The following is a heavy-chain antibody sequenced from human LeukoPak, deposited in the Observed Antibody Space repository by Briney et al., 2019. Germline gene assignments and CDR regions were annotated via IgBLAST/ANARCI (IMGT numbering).Heavy chain of an antibody. CDR2: IKQDRSEK. D-gene: IGHD6-19*01. CDR1: GFTFTNYW. Sequence: GGSLRLSCAASGFTFTNYWMSWVRQAPGKGLELVSNIKQDRSEKYYVDSVKGRFTISRDNAKNSLYLQMNSLTTDDVAFYYCSRSTGWYNYFDDWGQGALVTVSS. CDR3: SRSTGWYNYFDD. V-gene: IGHV3-7*03. J-gene: IGHJ4*02.